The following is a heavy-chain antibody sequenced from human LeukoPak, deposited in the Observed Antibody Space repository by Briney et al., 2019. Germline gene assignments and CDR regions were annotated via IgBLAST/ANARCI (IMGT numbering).Heavy chain of an antibody. J-gene: IGHJ4*02. V-gene: IGHV1-2*02. D-gene: IGHD3-22*01. CDR2: INPNSGGT. CDR3: ARDKGRITMIVPGY. CDR1: GYTFTSYY. Sequence: GASVKVSCKASGYTFTSYYMHWVRQAPGQGLEWMGWINPNSGGTNYAQKFQGRVTMTRDTSISTAYMELSRLRSDDTAVYYCARDKGRITMIVPGYWGQGTLVTVSS.